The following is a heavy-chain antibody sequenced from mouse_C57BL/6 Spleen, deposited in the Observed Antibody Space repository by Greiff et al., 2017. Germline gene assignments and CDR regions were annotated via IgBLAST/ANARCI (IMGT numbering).Heavy chain of an antibody. J-gene: IGHJ2*01. CDR2: ISGGGGNT. CDR1: GFTFSSHT. Sequence: EVQVVESGGGLVKPGGSLKLSCAASGFTFSSHTMSWVRQTPEKRLEWVATISGGGGNTYYPDSVKGRFTISRDNAKNTLYLQMSSLRSEDTALYYCARHNWDYFDYWGQGTTLTVSS. D-gene: IGHD4-1*01. CDR3: ARHNWDYFDY. V-gene: IGHV5-9*01.